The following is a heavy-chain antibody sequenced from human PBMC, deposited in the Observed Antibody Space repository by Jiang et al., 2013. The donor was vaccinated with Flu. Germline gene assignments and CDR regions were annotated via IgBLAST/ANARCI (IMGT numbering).Heavy chain of an antibody. CDR3: ARHRTLAGVVIAYNWFDP. Sequence: SETLSLTCTVSGGSISSGSYYWGWIRQPPGKGLEWFGSIYYSGSTYSNPSLKSRVTISVDTSKNQFSLKLSSVTAADTAVYYCARHRTLAGVVIAYNWFDPWGQGTLVTVSS. CDR1: GGSISSGSYY. CDR2: IYYSGST. J-gene: IGHJ5*02. V-gene: IGHV4-39*01. D-gene: IGHD2-15*01.